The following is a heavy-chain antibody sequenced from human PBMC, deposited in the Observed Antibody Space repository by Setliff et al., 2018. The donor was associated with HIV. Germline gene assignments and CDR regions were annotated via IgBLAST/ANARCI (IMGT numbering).Heavy chain of an antibody. CDR3: VGDKTLAVAGLDVFDI. CDR1: AFTFSDYE. Sequence: GSLRLSCSASAFTFSDYEMNWVRQSPGKGLEWVSHISPSGTTIYYADSVKGRFSVSRNNAKNSLFLQMDSLRVEDTAIYYCVGDKTLAVAGLDVFDIWGQGTMVTVSS. D-gene: IGHD6-19*01. V-gene: IGHV3-48*03. CDR2: ISPSGTTI. J-gene: IGHJ3*02.